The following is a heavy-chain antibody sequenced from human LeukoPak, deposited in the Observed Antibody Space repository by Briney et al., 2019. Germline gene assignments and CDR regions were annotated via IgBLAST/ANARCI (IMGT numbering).Heavy chain of an antibody. V-gene: IGHV4-4*07. J-gene: IGHJ6*03. CDR2: IHSGGTT. Sequence: SETLSLTCTVSGGSINRYYWTWIRQPAGKGLEWIGCIHSGGTTNYKPSLESRITLSVDTSQDQVSMSLSSVTAADTAVYFCVRDSPDGYTYGHYYSYMDVWGKGTTVTVSS. D-gene: IGHD5-18*01. CDR3: VRDSPDGYTYGHYYSYMDV. CDR1: GGSINRYY.